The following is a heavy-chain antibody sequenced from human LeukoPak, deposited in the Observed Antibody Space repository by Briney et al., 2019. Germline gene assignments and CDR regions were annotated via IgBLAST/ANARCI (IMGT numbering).Heavy chain of an antibody. Sequence: PSETLSLTCTVSGGSISSSSYYWGWIRQPPGKGLEWIGSIYYSGSTYYNLSLKSRVTISVDTSKNQFSLKLSSVTAADTAVYYCARRRGGATFVYWGQGTLVTVSS. D-gene: IGHD1-26*01. V-gene: IGHV4-39*01. J-gene: IGHJ4*02. CDR1: GGSISSSSYY. CDR3: ARRRGGATFVY. CDR2: IYYSGST.